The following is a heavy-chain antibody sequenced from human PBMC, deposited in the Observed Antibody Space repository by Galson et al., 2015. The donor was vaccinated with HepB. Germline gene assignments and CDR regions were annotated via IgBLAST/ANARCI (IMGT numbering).Heavy chain of an antibody. CDR2: ISIYNGNT. CDR1: GYTFTNYT. D-gene: IGHD2-15*01. V-gene: IGHV1-18*04. Sequence: SVKVSCKASGYTFTNYTINWVRQAPGQGLEWMGWISIYNGNTNYAQKLQGRVTMTTDTSTYTAYMELRSLRSDDTAVYYCARDRGYCSGGSCHNWFDPWGQGTLVTVSS. J-gene: IGHJ5*02. CDR3: ARDRGYCSGGSCHNWFDP.